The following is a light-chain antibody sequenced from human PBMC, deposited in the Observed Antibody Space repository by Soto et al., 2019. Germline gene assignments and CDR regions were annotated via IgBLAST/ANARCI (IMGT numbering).Light chain of an antibody. CDR2: GAA. Sequence: EVVMTQSPGTLSVSTGEGATLSCRASHSVDSNLAWYQQKPGQAPRLLMYGAATRPSGIPDRFSGSGSGTEFTLTISSLQSEDFAVYYCQQYVSWPLTFGGGTKVEIK. CDR3: QQYVSWPLT. V-gene: IGKV3D-15*01. J-gene: IGKJ4*01. CDR1: HSVDSN.